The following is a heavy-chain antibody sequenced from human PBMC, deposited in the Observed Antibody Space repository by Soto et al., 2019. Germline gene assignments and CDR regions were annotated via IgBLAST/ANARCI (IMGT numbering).Heavy chain of an antibody. D-gene: IGHD6-6*01. Sequence: SETLSLTCTVSGYSISSGYYWGWIRQPPGKGLEWIGSIYHSGSTYYNPSLKSRVTISVDKSKNQFSLKLSSVTAADTAVYYCARGVIEYSSSYFDLWGRGTLVTVSS. CDR3: ARGVIEYSSSYFDL. CDR2: IYHSGST. J-gene: IGHJ2*01. CDR1: GYSISSGYY. V-gene: IGHV4-38-2*02.